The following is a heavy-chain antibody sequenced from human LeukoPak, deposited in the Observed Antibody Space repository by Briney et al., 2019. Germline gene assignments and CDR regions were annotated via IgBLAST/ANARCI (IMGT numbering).Heavy chain of an antibody. D-gene: IGHD3-22*01. Sequence: PSETLSLTCTVSGGSISSYYWSWIRQPPGKGLEWIGYIYYSGSTNYNPSLKSRVTISVDTSKNQFSLKLSSVTAADTAVYYCAAGPAHYYDSSGPTRYYYYYMDVWGKGTTVTISS. J-gene: IGHJ6*03. CDR3: AAGPAHYYDSSGPTRYYYYYMDV. CDR2: IYYSGST. V-gene: IGHV4-59*01. CDR1: GGSISSYY.